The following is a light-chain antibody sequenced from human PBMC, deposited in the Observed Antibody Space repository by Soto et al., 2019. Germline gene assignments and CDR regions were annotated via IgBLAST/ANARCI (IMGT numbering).Light chain of an antibody. CDR2: EVT. CDR3: SSYAGSNNLL. J-gene: IGLJ2*01. V-gene: IGLV2-8*02. Sequence: QSALTQPPSESRSPGQSVTISCTGTSSDIGNYNYVSWYQHHPGKAPKLLIYEVTKRPSGVPDRFSGSKSGNMASLTVSGLQAEDEADYFCSSYAGSNNLLFGGGTKLTVL. CDR1: SSDIGNYNY.